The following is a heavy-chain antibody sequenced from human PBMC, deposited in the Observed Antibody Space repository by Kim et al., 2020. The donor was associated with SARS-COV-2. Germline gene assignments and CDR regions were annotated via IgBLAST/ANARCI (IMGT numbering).Heavy chain of an antibody. Sequence: GGSLRLSCVASGFTFTYYAMNGVLQAPGKGLEWFSSISESGETTYYADSVKGRFTISRDNSKNSPSLLMNSLRAEYTAVYYCPKHYCQDWGQGNLVTDTS. V-gene: IGHV3-23*01. D-gene: IGHD2-15*01. CDR2: ISESGETT. J-gene: IGHJ1*01. CDR3: PKHYCQD. CDR1: GFTFTYYA.